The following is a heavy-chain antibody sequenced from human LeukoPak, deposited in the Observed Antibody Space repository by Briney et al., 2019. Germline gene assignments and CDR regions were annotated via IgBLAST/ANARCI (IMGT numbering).Heavy chain of an antibody. Sequence: PGGSLRLSCAASGFTFSSYWMSWVRQAPGKGLEWVASIKQDGSEKYYVDSVKGRFTISRDNAKNSLYLQMNSLRAEDTAVYYCARDSSVLSWQWQSVLDYWGQGTLVTVSS. CDR2: IKQDGSEK. CDR1: GFTFSSYW. V-gene: IGHV3-7*01. CDR3: ARDSSVLSWQWQSVLDY. J-gene: IGHJ4*02. D-gene: IGHD6-19*01.